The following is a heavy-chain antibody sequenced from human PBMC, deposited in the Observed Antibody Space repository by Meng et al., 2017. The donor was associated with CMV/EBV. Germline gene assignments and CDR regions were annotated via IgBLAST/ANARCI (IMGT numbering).Heavy chain of an antibody. CDR1: GGTFSSYA. CDR3: ARGNDYSLNGWFGY. J-gene: IGHJ5*01. D-gene: IGHD4-11*01. Sequence: SVKVSCKASGGTFSSYAISWVRQAPGQGLEWMGGIIPIFGTANYAQKCQGRVTITTDESTSTAYMELSSLRSEDTAVYYCARGNDYSLNGWFGYWGQGTLVTVSS. V-gene: IGHV1-69*05. CDR2: IIPIFGTA.